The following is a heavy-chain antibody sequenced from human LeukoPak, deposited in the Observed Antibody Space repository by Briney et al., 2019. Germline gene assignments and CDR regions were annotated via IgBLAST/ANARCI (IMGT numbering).Heavy chain of an antibody. V-gene: IGHV3-48*03. CDR2: IASDGSI. D-gene: IGHD6-19*01. CDR3: ATSLSGWGTYHYMDV. J-gene: IGHJ6*03. CDR1: GFIDSNCE. Sequence: GGSLRLSCEASGFIDSNCEMNWVRLAPGKGLQWISFIASDGSINYADSVKGRFTLSRDSATNSLYLHMNSLRAEDTAVYYCATSLSGWGTYHYMDVWGKGTAVTISS.